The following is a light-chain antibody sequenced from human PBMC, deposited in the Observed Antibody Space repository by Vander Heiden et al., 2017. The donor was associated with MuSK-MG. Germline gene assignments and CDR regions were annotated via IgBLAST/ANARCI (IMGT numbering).Light chain of an antibody. Sequence: VSVALGQTVRITCQGDSVRTYYASWYQQKPGQAPLLLFFGKANRPSGIPDRFSGSTSGNTASLTIHGAQAQDEADYYCLCRDSSGHHLVFGGGTKLTVL. J-gene: IGLJ3*02. CDR1: SVRTYY. V-gene: IGLV3-19*01. CDR2: GKA. CDR3: LCRDSSGHHLV.